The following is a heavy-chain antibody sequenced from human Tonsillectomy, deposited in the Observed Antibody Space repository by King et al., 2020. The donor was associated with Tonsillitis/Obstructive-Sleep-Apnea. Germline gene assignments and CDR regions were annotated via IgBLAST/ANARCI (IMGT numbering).Heavy chain of an antibody. V-gene: IGHV4-59*01. D-gene: IGHD3-3*01. CDR1: GGSISSYY. CDR2: IYYSGST. Sequence: VQLQESGPGLVKPSETLSLTCTVSGGSISSYYWSWIRQPPGKGLEWIGYIYYSGSTNYNPSLTSRVTISVDTSKNQLSLKLSSVTAADTAVYYCARGSNYDFWSGYPGDFDYWGQGTLVTVSS. CDR3: ARGSNYDFWSGYPGDFDY. J-gene: IGHJ4*02.